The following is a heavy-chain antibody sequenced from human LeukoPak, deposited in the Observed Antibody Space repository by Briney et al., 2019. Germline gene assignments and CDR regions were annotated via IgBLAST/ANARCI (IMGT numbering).Heavy chain of an antibody. Sequence: PSGTLSLICSVSGGSISSSTYYWGWIRQPPGKGLEWVASVYYSGSTYYNPSLESRVTMSVDTSKNQFSLKLSSVTAADTAVYYCARQPGGYSGPFDYWGQGTLVTVSS. J-gene: IGHJ4*02. CDR3: ARQPGGYSGPFDY. CDR2: VYYSGST. D-gene: IGHD5-12*01. CDR1: GGSISSSTYY. V-gene: IGHV4-39*01.